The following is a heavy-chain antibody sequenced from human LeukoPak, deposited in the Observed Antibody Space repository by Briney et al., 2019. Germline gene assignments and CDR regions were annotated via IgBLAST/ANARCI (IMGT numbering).Heavy chain of an antibody. CDR3: ARQPTWAFPNFAY. Sequence: GGSPRLSCAASGFTFSSYAMSWVRQARGKGLEWVSVINDSGGSTYYADSVKGRFTISRDNSKNTLYLQMNGLRAEDTAVYYCARQPTWAFPNFAYWGQGTLVTVSS. J-gene: IGHJ4*02. CDR2: INDSGGST. CDR1: GFTFSSYA. V-gene: IGHV3-23*01. D-gene: IGHD1-26*01.